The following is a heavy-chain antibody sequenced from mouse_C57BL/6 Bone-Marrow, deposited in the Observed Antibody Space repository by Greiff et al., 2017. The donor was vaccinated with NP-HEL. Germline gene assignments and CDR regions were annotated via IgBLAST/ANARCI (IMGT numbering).Heavy chain of an antibody. V-gene: IGHV1-19*01. J-gene: IGHJ4*01. CDR1: GYTFTDYY. D-gene: IGHD1-1*01. Sequence: VHVKQSGPVLVKPGASVKMSCKASGYTFTDYYMNWVKQSHGKSLEWIGVINPYNGGTSYNQKFKGKATLTVDKSSSTAYMELNSLTSEDSAVYYCARRDCYYYGSFYAMDYWGQGTSVTVSS. CDR2: INPYNGGT. CDR3: ARRDCYYYGSFYAMDY.